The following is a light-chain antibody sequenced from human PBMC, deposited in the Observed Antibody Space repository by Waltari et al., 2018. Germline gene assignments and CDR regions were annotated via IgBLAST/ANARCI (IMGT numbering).Light chain of an antibody. CDR2: WAS. CDR1: QSVLYSSNDKNY. J-gene: IGKJ1*01. CDR3: QQYYSIPWT. V-gene: IGKV4-1*01. Sequence: DIVMTQSPDSLAVSLGERATINCKSSQSVLYSSNDKNYLAWYQQKPGQPPKLHIYWASNRESGVPERFSGSGSGTDFTLTISSLQAEDVAVYYCQQYYSIPWTFGQGTKVEIK.